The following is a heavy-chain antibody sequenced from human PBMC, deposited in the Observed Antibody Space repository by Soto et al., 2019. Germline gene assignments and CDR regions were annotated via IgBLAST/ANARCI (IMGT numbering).Heavy chain of an antibody. V-gene: IGHV3-7*04. CDR1: GFSFRGYS. Sequence: EVHLVESGGGLVQPGGSLRLTCAASVASGFSFRGYSMSWVRQAPGRGLEWVANVKGDGSDKNYVDSVKGRFTISRDNDKNSLYLEKNGLRGEDTGLIFLAGGGGNFDQWGQGTLVIVSS. CDR3: AGGGGNFDQ. J-gene: IGHJ4*02. D-gene: IGHD3-16*01. CDR2: VKGDGSDK.